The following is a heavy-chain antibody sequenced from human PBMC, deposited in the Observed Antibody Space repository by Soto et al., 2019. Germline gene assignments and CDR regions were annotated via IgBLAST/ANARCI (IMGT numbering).Heavy chain of an antibody. J-gene: IGHJ6*02. CDR2: TYYRSKCFN. D-gene: IGHD2-15*01. V-gene: IGHV6-1*01. Sequence: SPSPSLTCAISGDSLSSNGASWNWIRPSPSRGLEWLGRTYYRSKCFNDYAASDQSQMSINPDTSRNQFSLHLNSVTPEDTAVYYCSRGQCIGGTCLEGLDDWGQGTTVTVSS. CDR1: GDSLSSNGAS. CDR3: SRGQCIGGTCLEGLDD.